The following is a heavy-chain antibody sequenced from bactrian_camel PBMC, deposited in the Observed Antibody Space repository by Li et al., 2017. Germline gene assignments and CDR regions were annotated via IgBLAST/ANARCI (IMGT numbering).Heavy chain of an antibody. J-gene: IGHJ4*01. CDR3: AADPRGSGY. V-gene: IGHV3S40*01. CDR2: INSGGSMT. CDR1: GYTNTIHC. D-gene: IGHD3*01. Sequence: EVQLVESGGGSVQAGGSLRLSCAASGYTNTIHCMGWFRQAPGKGLEWVSGINSGGSMTDYADSVKGRFTMFRDNAKNMLYLQMNSLKTEDTAVYHCAADPRGSGYWGQGTQVTVS.